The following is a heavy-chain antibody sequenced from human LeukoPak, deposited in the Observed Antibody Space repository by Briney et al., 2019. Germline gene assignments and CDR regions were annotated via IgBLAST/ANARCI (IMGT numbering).Heavy chain of an antibody. D-gene: IGHD4-17*01. CDR2: INAGNGNT. Sequence: ASVKVSCKASGYTFTSYAMHWVRQAPGQRLEWMGWINAGNGNTKYSQKFQGRVTITRDTSVSTAYMELSSLRSEDTAVYYCARVEPGDYFDYWGQGTLVTVSS. V-gene: IGHV1-3*01. CDR1: GYTFTSYA. J-gene: IGHJ4*02. CDR3: ARVEPGDYFDY.